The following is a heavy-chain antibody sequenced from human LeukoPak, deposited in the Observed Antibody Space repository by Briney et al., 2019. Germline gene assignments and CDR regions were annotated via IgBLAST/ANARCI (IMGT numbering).Heavy chain of an antibody. D-gene: IGHD4-17*01. CDR2: INAGNGNT. V-gene: IGHV1-3*01. J-gene: IGHJ6*03. Sequence: GASVKVSCKASGYTFTSYAMHWVRQAPGQRLEWMGWINAGNGNTKYSQKFQGRVTIARDTSASTAYMELSSLRSEDTAVYYCARVTTVTTGYYYYYMDVWGKGTTVTVSS. CDR1: GYTFTSYA. CDR3: ARVTTVTTGYYYYYMDV.